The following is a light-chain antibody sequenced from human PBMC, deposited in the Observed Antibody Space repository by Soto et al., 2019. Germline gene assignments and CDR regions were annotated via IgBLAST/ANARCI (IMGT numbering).Light chain of an antibody. CDR3: RQFRNWPWT. J-gene: IGKJ1*01. CDR1: QSISIN. Sequence: EIVLTQSPCTLSVSPGDRVTLSCRASQSISINLAWYQHKPGQAPRLLMQTASSRASGVPARISGSGSGTEFTLTISSLQSEDFAVYYCRQFRNWPWTFGQGTKVDIK. V-gene: IGKV3-15*01. CDR2: TAS.